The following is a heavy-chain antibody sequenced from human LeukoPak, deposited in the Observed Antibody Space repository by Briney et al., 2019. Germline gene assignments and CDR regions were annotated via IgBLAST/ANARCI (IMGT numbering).Heavy chain of an antibody. V-gene: IGHV3-48*03. CDR3: AKVDSSGYYWATSDYCYYMDV. CDR2: ISSSGSTI. CDR1: GFTFSSYE. D-gene: IGHD3-22*01. Sequence: GGSLRLSCAASGFTFSSYEMNWVRQAPGKGLEWVSYISSSGSTIYYADSVKGRFTISRDNSKNTLYLQMNSLRAEDTAVYYCAKVDSSGYYWATSDYCYYMDVWGKGTTVTISS. J-gene: IGHJ6*03.